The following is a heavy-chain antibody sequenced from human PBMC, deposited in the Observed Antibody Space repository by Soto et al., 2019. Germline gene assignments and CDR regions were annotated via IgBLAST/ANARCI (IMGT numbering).Heavy chain of an antibody. CDR1: GFTVSNNY. CDR3: ARGLNYFDHHAFDS. V-gene: IGHV3-53*01. J-gene: IGHJ3*02. D-gene: IGHD3-22*01. CDR2: IYSGGST. Sequence: EAQLVESGGGLIQPGGSLRLSCAASGFTVSNNYMVWVRQAPGKGLEWVSVIYSGGSTYYADSVKGRFTISRDKSNNTLYLQTKTLRAEDTAVYYCARGLNYFDHHAFDSWGQGTMVTVSS.